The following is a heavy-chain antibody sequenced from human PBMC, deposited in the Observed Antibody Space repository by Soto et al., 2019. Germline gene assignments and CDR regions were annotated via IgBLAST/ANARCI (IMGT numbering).Heavy chain of an antibody. Sequence: ASVKFSCTASGYTFTSYGISWVRQAPGQGLEWMGWISAYNGNTNYAQKLQGRVTMTTDTSTSTAYMELRSLRSDDTAVYYCASEFGGYTNWFDPWGQGTLVTVPQ. J-gene: IGHJ5*02. CDR2: ISAYNGNT. D-gene: IGHD5-12*01. CDR1: GYTFTSYG. CDR3: ASEFGGYTNWFDP. V-gene: IGHV1-18*04.